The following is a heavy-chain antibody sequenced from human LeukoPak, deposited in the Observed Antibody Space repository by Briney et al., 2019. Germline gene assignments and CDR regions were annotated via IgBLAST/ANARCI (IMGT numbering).Heavy chain of an antibody. Sequence: GGSLRLSCAASGFTFSDYYMSWIRQAPGKGLEWVSYISSSGSTIYYADSVKGRFTISRDNAKNSLYLQMNSLRAEDTAVYYCASSSPYSSGWYSQDYWGQGTLATVSS. V-gene: IGHV3-11*01. J-gene: IGHJ4*02. CDR2: ISSSGSTI. CDR1: GFTFSDYY. D-gene: IGHD6-19*01. CDR3: ASSSPYSSGWYSQDY.